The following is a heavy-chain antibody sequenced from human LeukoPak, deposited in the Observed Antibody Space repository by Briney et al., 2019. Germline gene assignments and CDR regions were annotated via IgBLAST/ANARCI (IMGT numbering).Heavy chain of an antibody. CDR2: ISYDGNNK. CDR1: GFTFSSYG. Sequence: SGGSLRLSCAASGFTFSSYGMHWVRQAPGKGLEWVAVISYDGNNKYYADSVKGRFTISRDNSKNTLYLQMNSLRAEDTAVYYCAKDRYYGSGSYSLDFDYWGQGTLVTVSS. V-gene: IGHV3-30*18. J-gene: IGHJ4*02. CDR3: AKDRYYGSGSYSLDFDY. D-gene: IGHD3-10*01.